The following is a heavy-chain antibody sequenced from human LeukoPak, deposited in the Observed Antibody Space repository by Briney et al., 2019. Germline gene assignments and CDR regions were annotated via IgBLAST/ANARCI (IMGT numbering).Heavy chain of an antibody. V-gene: IGHV3-7*04. D-gene: IGHD6-13*01. J-gene: IGHJ4*02. CDR3: ARLRAAQTYDY. CDR2: IKQDGGEK. Sequence: WGSLRLSCAASTFTLSTYWMSWVRQAPGKGLEWVANIKQDGGEKYYLDSVKGRFTVSRDNAKNSLYLQMNSLRVEDTAVYYCARLRAAQTYDYWGQGTLVTVSS. CDR1: TFTLSTYW.